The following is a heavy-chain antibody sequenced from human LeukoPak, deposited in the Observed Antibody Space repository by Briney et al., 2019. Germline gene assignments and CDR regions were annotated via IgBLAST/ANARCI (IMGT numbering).Heavy chain of an antibody. CDR1: GGFISSNSAY. CDR3: ARGPMRGWFDP. V-gene: IGHV4-39*07. D-gene: IGHD3-22*01. CDR2: IYYSGTT. J-gene: IGHJ5*02. Sequence: SETLSLTCTVSGGFISSNSAYWSWIRQPPGKALEWIGNIYYSGTTYYNPSLQSRVTMSVDTSNNQFSLKLTSVTAADTAVYYCARGPMRGWFDPWGQGTLVTVSS.